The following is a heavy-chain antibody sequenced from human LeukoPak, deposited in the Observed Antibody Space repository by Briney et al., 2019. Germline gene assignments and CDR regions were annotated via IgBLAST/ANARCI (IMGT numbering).Heavy chain of an antibody. Sequence: ASVKVSCKASGYTFTGYYMHWVRQAPGQGLEWMGWINPNSGGTNYAQKFQGRVTMTRDTSISTAYMELSRLRSDDTAVYYCARGYCSNTSCYHFDYWGQGTLVTVSS. CDR3: ARGYCSNTSCYHFDY. CDR2: INPNSGGT. J-gene: IGHJ4*02. CDR1: GYTFTGYY. D-gene: IGHD2-2*01. V-gene: IGHV1-2*02.